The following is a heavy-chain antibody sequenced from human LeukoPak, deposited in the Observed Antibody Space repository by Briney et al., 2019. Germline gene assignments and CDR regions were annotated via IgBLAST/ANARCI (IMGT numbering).Heavy chain of an antibody. Sequence: PSETLSLTCTVSSASVSSYYWSWVRQPPGGGLEWIGYISNSGSPSYNPSFKSRVTFSADTSKNHLSLKLNSVTPADTADYFCARGGAGPLRDWGQGTLVTVSS. CDR2: ISNSGSP. CDR3: ARGGAGPLRD. D-gene: IGHD3-16*01. V-gene: IGHV4-59*02. J-gene: IGHJ4*02. CDR1: SASVSSYY.